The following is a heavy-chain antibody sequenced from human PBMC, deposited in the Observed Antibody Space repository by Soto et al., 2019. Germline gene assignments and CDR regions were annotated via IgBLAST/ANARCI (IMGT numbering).Heavy chain of an antibody. CDR1: GGSISSSSYY. V-gene: IGHV4-39*01. D-gene: IGHD1-26*01. CDR2: IDYSGNS. Sequence: QLQLQESGPGLVKPSETLSLTCTVSGGSISSSSYYWGWIRQPPGKGLEWIGSIDYSGNSYYNPYLKSRVTIAEDTSKNQFSLKVSSVTAADTALYYCARHTSGSPVGYFDYWGQGTLVTVPS. CDR3: ARHTSGSPVGYFDY. J-gene: IGHJ4*02.